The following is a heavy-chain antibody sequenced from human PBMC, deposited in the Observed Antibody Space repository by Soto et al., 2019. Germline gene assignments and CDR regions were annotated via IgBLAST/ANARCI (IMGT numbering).Heavy chain of an antibody. Sequence: QISLKESGPTLVKPTQTLTLTCSFSGFSLTTHGVGVCWIRQPPGKALEWLAFISWNDERRYSPSLKTRLTITKDTSKNQVVLTMTNVDPADTGTYFCAHRPPKYSTAWLAFDIWGQGTKVAVSS. J-gene: IGHJ3*02. V-gene: IGHV2-5*01. D-gene: IGHD6-13*01. CDR3: AHRPPKYSTAWLAFDI. CDR1: GFSLTTHGVG. CDR2: ISWNDER.